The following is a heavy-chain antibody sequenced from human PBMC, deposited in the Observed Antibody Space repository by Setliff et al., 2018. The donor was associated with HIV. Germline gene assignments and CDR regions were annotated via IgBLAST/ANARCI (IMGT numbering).Heavy chain of an antibody. J-gene: IGHJ4*02. CDR3: ARAVSHVDY. CDR1: GGSINSGTYY. D-gene: IGHD6-19*01. Sequence: SETLSLTCTVSGGSINSGTYYWGWIRQPPGKGLEWIGSIYYSGSTYYNPSLKSRVTISIDTSKNQFSLKMSSVTAADTARYYCARAVSHVDYWGQGTLVTVSA. CDR2: IYYSGST. V-gene: IGHV4-39*01.